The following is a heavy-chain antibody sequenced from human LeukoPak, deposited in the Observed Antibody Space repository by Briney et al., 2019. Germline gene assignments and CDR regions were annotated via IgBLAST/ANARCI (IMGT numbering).Heavy chain of an antibody. V-gene: IGHV3-74*01. Sequence: QPGGSLRLSGAASGFTFSSYWMHWVRQAPGKGLVWVSRINSDGSSTNYADSVKGRFTISRDNAKNTLYLQMNSLRAEDTAVYYCARIGYDYVWGSYHKRPDYWGQGTLVTVSS. CDR2: INSDGSST. D-gene: IGHD3-16*02. J-gene: IGHJ4*02. CDR1: GFTFSSYW. CDR3: ARIGYDYVWGSYHKRPDY.